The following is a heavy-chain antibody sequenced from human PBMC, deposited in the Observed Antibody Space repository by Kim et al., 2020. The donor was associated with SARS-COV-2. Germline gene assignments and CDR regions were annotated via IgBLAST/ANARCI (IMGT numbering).Heavy chain of an antibody. Sequence: YAASVKGRFTISRDDSKSIAYLQMNSLKTEDTAVYYCTRVSDYGDYNQDYWGQGTLVTVSS. CDR3: TRVSDYGDYNQDY. J-gene: IGHJ4*02. D-gene: IGHD4-17*01. V-gene: IGHV3-49*02.